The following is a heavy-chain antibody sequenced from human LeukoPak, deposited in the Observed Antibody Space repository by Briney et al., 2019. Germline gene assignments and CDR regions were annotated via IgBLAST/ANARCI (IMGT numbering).Heavy chain of an antibody. CDR1: GFTFKSYD. Sequence: GGSLRLSCAASGFTFKSYDMHWVRQAPGKGLVWVSRINTDGSSTSYADSVKGRFTISRDNAKNTLYLQMNSLRAEDTAVYYCARVSSGSYNYWGQGTLVTVSS. CDR3: ARVSSGSYNY. V-gene: IGHV3-74*01. CDR2: INTDGSST. D-gene: IGHD1-26*01. J-gene: IGHJ4*02.